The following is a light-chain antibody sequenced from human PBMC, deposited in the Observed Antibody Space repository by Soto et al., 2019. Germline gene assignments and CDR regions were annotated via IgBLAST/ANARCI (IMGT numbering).Light chain of an antibody. CDR2: SAS. Sequence: EIVLTQSPGTLSLSPGERAALSCRASQSVSSDYLAWYRQKPGQAPRLLIYSASTRATGIPNRFSGSGSGTDFTLTINRLEPEDFAVYYCQQYGSSPWTFGHGTKVEVK. CDR3: QQYGSSPWT. CDR1: QSVSSDY. J-gene: IGKJ1*01. V-gene: IGKV3-20*01.